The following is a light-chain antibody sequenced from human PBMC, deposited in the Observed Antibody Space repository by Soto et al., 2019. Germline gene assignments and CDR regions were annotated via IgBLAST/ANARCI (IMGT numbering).Light chain of an antibody. CDR1: QSVSSSY. V-gene: IGKV3D-7*01. J-gene: IGKJ4*01. CDR2: GAS. Sequence: PGERVTLSCRASQSVSSSYLTWYQQKPGQAPRLLSYGASTRATSIPARFSGSGSGTDFTLTISSLQPEDFAVYYCQQDYNLPPLTFGGGTKVEIK. CDR3: QQDYNLPPLT.